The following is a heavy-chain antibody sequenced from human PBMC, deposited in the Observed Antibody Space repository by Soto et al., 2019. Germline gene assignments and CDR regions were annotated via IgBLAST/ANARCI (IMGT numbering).Heavy chain of an antibody. Sequence: QVQLVQSGAEVKKPGASVTVSCKASGYTFSSYGISWARQAPGQGLEWMGWISYNGNTKYAQNLQDRVTMTTDTSTNTAYMELRSLRSDDTAVYYCGRDVWTTHATVGDFHYWGQGTLVTVSS. CDR2: ISYNGNT. CDR3: GRDVWTTHATVGDFHY. D-gene: IGHD4-17*01. V-gene: IGHV1-18*01. CDR1: GYTFSSYG. J-gene: IGHJ4*02.